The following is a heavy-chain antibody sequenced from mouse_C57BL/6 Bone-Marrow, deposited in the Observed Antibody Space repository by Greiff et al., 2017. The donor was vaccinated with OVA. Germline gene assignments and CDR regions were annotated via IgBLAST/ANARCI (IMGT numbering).Heavy chain of an antibody. CDR1: GYTFTDHT. CDR2: IYPRDGST. CDR3: ARRGKKRGYYFDY. D-gene: IGHD2-1*01. J-gene: IGHJ2*01. Sequence: QVQLQQSDAELVKPGASVKISCKVSGYTFTDHTIHWMKQRPEQGLEWIGYIYPRDGSTKYNEKFKGKATLTADKSSSTAYMQLSSLTSEDSAVYYCARRGKKRGYYFDYWGQGTTLTVSS. V-gene: IGHV1-78*01.